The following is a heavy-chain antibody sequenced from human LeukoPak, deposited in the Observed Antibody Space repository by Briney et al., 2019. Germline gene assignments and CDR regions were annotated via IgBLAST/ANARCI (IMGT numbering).Heavy chain of an antibody. Sequence: TGGSLRLSCAASGFTISDYGSVWVRQAPGRGLEWVSGSRSGGANNFYADAVKGRFTISRDNSKNTLYLQMNGLRADDTAVYYCGRDPNGDYLGAFEFWGHGTTVIVSS. CDR2: SRSGGANN. CDR1: GFTISDYG. J-gene: IGHJ3*01. D-gene: IGHD4-17*01. V-gene: IGHV3-23*01. CDR3: GRDPNGDYLGAFEF.